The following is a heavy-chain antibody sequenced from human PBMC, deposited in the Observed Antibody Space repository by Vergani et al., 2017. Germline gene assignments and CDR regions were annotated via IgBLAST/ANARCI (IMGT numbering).Heavy chain of an antibody. CDR1: GYTFTNYD. Sequence: QVQLVQSGAEVKKPGASVKVSCKASGYTFTNYDINWVRQATGQGLEWMGIINPSGGSTSYAQKFQGRVTMTRDTSTSTVYMELSSLRSEDTAVYYCASGSYSSSWWAQRGGMDVWSQGTTVTVSS. CDR2: INPSGGST. J-gene: IGHJ6*02. D-gene: IGHD6-13*01. CDR3: ASGSYSSSWWAQRGGMDV. V-gene: IGHV1-46*03.